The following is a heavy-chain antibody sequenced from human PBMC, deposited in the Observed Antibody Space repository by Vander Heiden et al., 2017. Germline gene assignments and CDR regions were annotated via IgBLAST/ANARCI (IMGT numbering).Heavy chain of an antibody. CDR2: IYPNDSDR. CDR1: GYSFTTYW. V-gene: IGHV5-51*01. CDR3: ARSHSSNWSFFDD. D-gene: IGHD6-13*01. J-gene: IGHJ4*02. Sequence: EVQLVQSGAAVNKPGAAPRIPCQGSGYSFTTYWIAWVRQMPGKGLEWMGIIYPNDSDRKYSPSFQGQVTISADKSISTAYLQWSSLKASDSAMYFCARSHSSNWSFFDDGGQGTLVTGSS.